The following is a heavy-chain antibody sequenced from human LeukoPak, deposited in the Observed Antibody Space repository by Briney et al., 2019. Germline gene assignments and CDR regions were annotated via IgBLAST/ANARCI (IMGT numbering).Heavy chain of an antibody. J-gene: IGHJ3*02. CDR3: ARRYCSGGSCYSDRGAFDI. D-gene: IGHD2-15*01. CDR2: FDPEDGET. V-gene: IGHV1-24*01. CDR1: GYTLTELS. Sequence: ASVKVSCKVSGYTLTELSMHWVRQAPGKGLEWMGGFDPEDGETIYAQKFQGRVTITADESTSTAYMELSSLRSEDTAVYYCARRYCSGGSCYSDRGAFDIWGQGTMVTVSS.